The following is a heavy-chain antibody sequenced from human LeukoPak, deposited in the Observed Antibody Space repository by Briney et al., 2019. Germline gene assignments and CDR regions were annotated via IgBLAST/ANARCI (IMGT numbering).Heavy chain of an antibody. Sequence: PGGSLRLSCAASGFTFSSYAMSWVRQDPGKGLEWVSYIRSSGDMIYYADSVKGRFTISRDNAKNSVYLQMNSLRDEDTAVYYCVRDPDALDYWGQGTQVTVSS. J-gene: IGHJ4*02. CDR3: VRDPDALDY. CDR1: GFTFSSYA. CDR2: IRSSGDMI. V-gene: IGHV3-48*02.